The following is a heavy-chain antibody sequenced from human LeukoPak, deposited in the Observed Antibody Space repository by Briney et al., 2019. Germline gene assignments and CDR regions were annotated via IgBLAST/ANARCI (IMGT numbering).Heavy chain of an antibody. CDR1: GASISIISYY. CDR2: IYYSGNT. J-gene: IGHJ5*02. D-gene: IGHD3-22*01. CDR3: ARQITMIVVVKFLDWFDP. V-gene: IGHV4-39*01. Sequence: PSETLSLTCTVSGASISIISYYWGWIRQPPGKGLEWIGSIYYSGNTYYNPSLKSRVTISVDTSKNQFSLKLSSVTAADTAVYYCARQITMIVVVKFLDWFDPWGQGTLVTVSS.